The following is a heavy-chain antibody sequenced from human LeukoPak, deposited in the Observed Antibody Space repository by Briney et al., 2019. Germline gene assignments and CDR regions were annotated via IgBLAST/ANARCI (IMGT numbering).Heavy chain of an antibody. CDR3: ARAYCGGDCYSPDY. J-gene: IGHJ4*02. V-gene: IGHV3-21*01. CDR1: GFTFCSYS. D-gene: IGHD2-21*02. CDR2: MSSSSTYI. Sequence: GGSLRLSCAASGFTFCSYSMNWVRQAPGKGLEWVSSMSSSSTYIYYADSVKGRFTISRDNAKNSLYLQMKSLRVEDTAVYYCARAYCGGDCYSPDYWGQGTLVTVSS.